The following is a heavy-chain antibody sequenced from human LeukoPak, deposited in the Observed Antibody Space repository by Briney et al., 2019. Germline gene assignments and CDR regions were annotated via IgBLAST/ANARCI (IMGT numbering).Heavy chain of an antibody. J-gene: IGHJ4*02. CDR1: GGXISTYY. Sequence: SETLSLTCTVSGGXISTYYCSWIRQPPGKGLEWIGHIYNSGSTNYNPSLKSRVTISVDTSKNQFSLKLSSVTAADTAVYYCARENSNSWYLDYWGQGTLVTVSS. CDR3: ARENSNSWYLDY. V-gene: IGHV4-59*01. CDR2: IYNSGST. D-gene: IGHD6-13*01.